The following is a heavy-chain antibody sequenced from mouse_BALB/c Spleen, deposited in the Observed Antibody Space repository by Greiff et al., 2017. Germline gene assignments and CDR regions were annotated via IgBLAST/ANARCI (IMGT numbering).Heavy chain of an antibody. CDR3: ARSEYYGHWYFDV. J-gene: IGHJ1*01. V-gene: IGHV3-2*02. Sequence: EVQLQESGPGLVKPSQSLSLTCTVTGYSITSDYAWNWIRQFPGNKLEWMGYISYSGSTSYNPSLKSRISITRDTSKNQFFLQLNSVTTEDTATYYCARSEYYGHWYFDVWGAGTTVTVSS. CDR2: ISYSGST. CDR1: GYSITSDYA. D-gene: IGHD1-1*01.